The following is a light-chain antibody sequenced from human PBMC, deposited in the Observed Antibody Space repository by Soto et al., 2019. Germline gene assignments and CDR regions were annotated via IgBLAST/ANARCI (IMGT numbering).Light chain of an antibody. J-gene: IGKJ3*01. Sequence: DVVITQCPLSLPVALRPRAQLSFSSIQSLLLQSNGFNYVDWYLQKPGQPPQLLIYLGSRRASGVPDRFSGSGSGTDFTLKISRVEAEDVGIYYCMQGLQRRTFGTWTKVDIK. CDR2: LGS. CDR3: MQGLQRRT. CDR1: QSLLLQSNGFNY. V-gene: IGKV2-28*01.